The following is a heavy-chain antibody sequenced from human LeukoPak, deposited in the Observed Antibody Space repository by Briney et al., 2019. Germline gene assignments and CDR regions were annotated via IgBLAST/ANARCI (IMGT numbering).Heavy chain of an antibody. CDR2: ISWGTGTL. J-gene: IGHJ4*02. CDR1: GFTFEDYA. V-gene: IGHV3-9*01. D-gene: IGHD4-17*01. Sequence: QPGGSLRLSCATSGFTFEDYAMHWVRQPPGKGLEWVAGISWGTGTLGYADSVKGRFTLSRDNAKSSLYLQMNSLRVDDTAFYYCAKSLGVGDFRYYFDSWGQGTLVTVSS. CDR3: AKSLGVGDFRYYFDS.